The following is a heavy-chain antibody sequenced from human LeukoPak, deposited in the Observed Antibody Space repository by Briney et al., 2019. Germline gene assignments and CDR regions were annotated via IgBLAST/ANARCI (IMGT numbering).Heavy chain of an antibody. Sequence: GESLKISCKSSVYFVTHHWIGWVRQMPGKGLEWMAIIHTGNSDSKYSPSFQGQVTMSVNKSISTAYLQWSSLKASDTAMYYCAYSGSYYNPPLQYWGQGTLVTVSS. CDR3: AYSGSYYNPPLQY. CDR1: VYFVTHHW. J-gene: IGHJ4*02. D-gene: IGHD3-10*01. V-gene: IGHV5-51*01. CDR2: IHTGNSDS.